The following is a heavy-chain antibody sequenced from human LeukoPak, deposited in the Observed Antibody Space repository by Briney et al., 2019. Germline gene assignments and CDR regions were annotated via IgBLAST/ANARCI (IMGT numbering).Heavy chain of an antibody. CDR3: ARWLGELGYY. Sequence: NPSETLSLTCTVSGGSISSSSYYWSWIRQPAGKGLEWIGRIYTSGSTNYNPSLKSRVTISVDTSKNQFSLKLSSVTAADTAVYYCARWLGELGYYWGQGTLVTVSS. CDR2: IYTSGST. J-gene: IGHJ4*02. V-gene: IGHV4-61*02. D-gene: IGHD3-10*01. CDR1: GGSISSSSYY.